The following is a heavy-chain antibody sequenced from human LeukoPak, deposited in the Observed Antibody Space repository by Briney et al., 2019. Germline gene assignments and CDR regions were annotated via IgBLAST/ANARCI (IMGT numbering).Heavy chain of an antibody. J-gene: IGHJ4*02. Sequence: GGSLRLSCAASGFTFSSYALSWVRQAPGKGPVWISAISGSDGSTYYADSVKGRFTISRDNSKNTLHLQMNSLRAEDTAVYYCAKKSSAWFGEIAIDYWGQGTLVTASS. CDR3: AKKSSAWFGEIAIDY. D-gene: IGHD3-10*01. CDR1: GFTFSSYA. V-gene: IGHV3-23*01. CDR2: ISGSDGST.